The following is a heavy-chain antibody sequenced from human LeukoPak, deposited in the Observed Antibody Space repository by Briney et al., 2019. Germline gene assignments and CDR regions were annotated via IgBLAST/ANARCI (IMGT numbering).Heavy chain of an antibody. D-gene: IGHD6-19*01. V-gene: IGHV1-18*01. CDR1: VYTFTSSG. CDR3: AKNSGGGYSDY. CDR2: ISTYNGYS. Sequence: ASVNVSCKPSVYTFTSSGITWVRQAPGQGLEWMGWISTYNGYSKYAQNLQGRVTMTADTSTSTAYMELSSLRSDDTAVYYCAKNSGGGYSDYWGQGTLVTVSS. J-gene: IGHJ4*02.